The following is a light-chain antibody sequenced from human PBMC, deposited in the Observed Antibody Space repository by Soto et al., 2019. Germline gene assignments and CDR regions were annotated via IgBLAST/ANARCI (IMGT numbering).Light chain of an antibody. J-gene: IGLJ2*01. Sequence: QSVLTQSPSASASLGASVKVTCTLSSAHSGYAIAWHQQKPGKGPRYLMKLNSDGSHNKADGIPDRFSGTSSGAERFLIISGLQSEDEADYYCHTWGSGTYVVFGGGTKLTVL. V-gene: IGLV4-69*01. CDR1: SAHSGYA. CDR2: LNSDGSH. CDR3: HTWGSGTYVV.